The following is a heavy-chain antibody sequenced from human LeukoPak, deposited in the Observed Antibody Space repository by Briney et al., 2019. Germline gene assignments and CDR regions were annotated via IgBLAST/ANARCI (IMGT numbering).Heavy chain of an antibody. Sequence: SETLSLTCAVYGGSFSGYYWSWIRQPPGKGLEWIGEINHSGSTSYNPSLKSRVTISVDTSKNQFSLKLSSVTAADTAVYYCARLSSSWPLYNWFDPWGQGTLVTVSS. CDR2: INHSGST. V-gene: IGHV4-34*01. CDR3: ARLSSSWPLYNWFDP. J-gene: IGHJ5*02. D-gene: IGHD6-13*01. CDR1: GGSFSGYY.